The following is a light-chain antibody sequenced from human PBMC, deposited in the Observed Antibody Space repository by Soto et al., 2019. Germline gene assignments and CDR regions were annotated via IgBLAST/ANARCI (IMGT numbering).Light chain of an antibody. V-gene: IGLV2-14*01. J-gene: IGLJ3*02. CDR3: SSYTTSSTWV. CDR2: EVS. CDR1: SSDVGGYNY. Sequence: QSALTQPASVSGSPGQSITISCTGTSSDVGGYNYVSWYQQHPGKAPKLMIYEVSNRPSGASNRFSGSKSGNTASLTISGXQXEXXXXYYCSSYTTSSTWVFGGGTKLTVL.